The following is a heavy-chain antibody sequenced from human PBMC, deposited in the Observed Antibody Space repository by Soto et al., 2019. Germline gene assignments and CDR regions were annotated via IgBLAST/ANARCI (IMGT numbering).Heavy chain of an antibody. CDR2: MYHGGFS. J-gene: IGHJ4*02. CDR3: ARTVVVVVSNVPDYFDY. V-gene: IGHV4-38-2*01. D-gene: IGHD2-15*01. Sequence: SETLSLTCGVSGYTINSGYYWGWIRQSPGKGLEWIGNMYHGGFSYYNPSLKGRVTISVDTRKNRFSLNLRTVTAADTAVYYCARTVVVVVSNVPDYFDYRGQGMLVTVSS. CDR1: GYTINSGYY.